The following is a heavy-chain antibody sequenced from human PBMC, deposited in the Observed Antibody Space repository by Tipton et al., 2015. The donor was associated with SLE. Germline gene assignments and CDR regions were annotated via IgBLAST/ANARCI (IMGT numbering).Heavy chain of an antibody. CDR2: INHSGST. Sequence: TLSLTCAVYGGSFSGYYWSWIRQPPGKGLEWIGEINHSGSTNYNPSLKSRVTISVDTSKNQFSLKLSSVTAADTAVYYCARLGMTPDWYFDLWGRGTLVTVSS. D-gene: IGHD4-17*01. J-gene: IGHJ2*01. CDR1: GGSFSGYY. V-gene: IGHV4-34*01. CDR3: ARLGMTPDWYFDL.